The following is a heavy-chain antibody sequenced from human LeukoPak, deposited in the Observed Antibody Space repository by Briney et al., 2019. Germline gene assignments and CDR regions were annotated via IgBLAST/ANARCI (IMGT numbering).Heavy chain of an antibody. Sequence: SGGSLRLSCAASGFTVSSNYMSWVRQAPGKGLEWVSSISGSGGRTYYADSVKGRFTISRDNSKNTLYLQMSSLRAEDTAVYYCAKDLFGPYDYWGQGTLVTVSS. D-gene: IGHD3/OR15-3a*01. CDR3: AKDLFGPYDY. J-gene: IGHJ4*02. CDR2: ISGSGGRT. CDR1: GFTVSSNY. V-gene: IGHV3-23*01.